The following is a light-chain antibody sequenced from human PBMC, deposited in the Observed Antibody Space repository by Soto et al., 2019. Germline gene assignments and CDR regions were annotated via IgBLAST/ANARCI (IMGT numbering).Light chain of an antibody. Sequence: DIVMTQSPDSLAVSLGERANINCKSSQSVLSSSNNKNYLAWYQQKPGQTPNLLIYGASTRESGVPDRFSGSGSGTDFTLTISSLQAEDVAVYYCQQYYSTPHTFGQGTRLEIK. J-gene: IGKJ2*01. CDR1: QSVLSSSNNKNY. CDR2: GAS. V-gene: IGKV4-1*01. CDR3: QQYYSTPHT.